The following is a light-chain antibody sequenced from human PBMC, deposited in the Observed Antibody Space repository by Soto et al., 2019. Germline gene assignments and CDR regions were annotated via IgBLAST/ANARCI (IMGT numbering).Light chain of an antibody. Sequence: EIVLKQSPGSLSLSPGERATLSCRASQSVSSSYLAWYQQKPGQAPRLLIYGASSRATGIPDRFSGSGSGTDFTLTISRLEPEDFAVYYCQQYVSSPLFTFGPGTKVDI. J-gene: IGKJ3*01. CDR3: QQYVSSPLFT. CDR2: GAS. CDR1: QSVSSSY. V-gene: IGKV3-20*01.